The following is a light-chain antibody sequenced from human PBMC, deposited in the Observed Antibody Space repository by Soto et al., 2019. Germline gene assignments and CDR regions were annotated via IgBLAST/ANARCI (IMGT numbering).Light chain of an antibody. CDR2: GAS. CDR3: QHYNNWPFT. CDR1: QRVSRT. J-gene: IGKJ2*01. V-gene: IGKV3-15*01. Sequence: EIVMTQSPATLSVSPGERATLSCRANQRVSRTLAWYQQKHGQAPTLVIYGASARATVIPAMFSCSGSGTVFTLIISSLQSEDFAFYYLQHYNNWPFTFGQGTKPDIK.